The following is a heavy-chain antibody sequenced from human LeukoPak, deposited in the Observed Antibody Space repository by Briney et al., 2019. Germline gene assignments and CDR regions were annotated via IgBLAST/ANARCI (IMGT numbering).Heavy chain of an antibody. J-gene: IGHJ4*02. CDR1: GGSISSSSYY. D-gene: IGHD2-2*01. CDR2: IYYSGST. CDR3: ARQEVEPAAMKAVDY. Sequence: SETLSLTCTVSGGSISSSSYYWGWIRQPPGKGLEWIGSIYYSGSTYYNPSLKSRVTISVDTSKNQFSLKLSSVTAADTAVYYCARQEVEPAAMKAVDYWGQGTLVTVSS. V-gene: IGHV4-39*01.